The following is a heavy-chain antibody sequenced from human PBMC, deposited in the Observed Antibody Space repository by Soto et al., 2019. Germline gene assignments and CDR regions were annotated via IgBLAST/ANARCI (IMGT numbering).Heavy chain of an antibody. D-gene: IGHD6-13*01. CDR1: GGSISSGDYY. J-gene: IGHJ5*02. Sequence: QVQLQESGPGLVKPSQTLSLTCTVSGGSISSGDYYWSWIRQHPGKGLEWIGYIYYSGSTYYNPSLQSRVTISVDTSKNQFSLKLSSVTAADTAVYYCARAAAPNWFDPWGQGTLVTVSS. CDR2: IYYSGST. V-gene: IGHV4-31*03. CDR3: ARAAAPNWFDP.